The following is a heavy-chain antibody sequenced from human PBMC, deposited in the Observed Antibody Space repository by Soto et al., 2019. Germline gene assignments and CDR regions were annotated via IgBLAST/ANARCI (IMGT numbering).Heavy chain of an antibody. CDR2: IQLGCTT. D-gene: IGHD2-15*01. CDR3: ARDDVLCDGGRCYGIPLDV. CDR1: GFTVSSKY. V-gene: IGHV3-66*01. J-gene: IGHJ6*04. Sequence: EVQLVESGGGLVQPGGSLRLSCAASGFTVSSKYMTWVRQAPGKGLEWVALIQLGCTTYYADSVKGRFTISRDTSENTLHLQMDSLRVEDTAVYYCARDDVLCDGGRCYGIPLDVCGKGTTVTVSS.